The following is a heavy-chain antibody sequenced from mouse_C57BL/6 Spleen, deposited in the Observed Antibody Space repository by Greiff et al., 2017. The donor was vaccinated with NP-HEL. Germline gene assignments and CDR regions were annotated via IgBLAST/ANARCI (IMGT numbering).Heavy chain of an antibody. D-gene: IGHD1-1*01. V-gene: IGHV1-26*01. CDR2: INPNNGGT. Sequence: EVQLQQSGPELVKPGASVKISCKASGYTFTDYYMNWVKQSHGKSLEWIGDINPNNGGTSYNQKFKGKATLTVDKSSSTAYMELRSLTSEDSAVYYCARARKEGYYGSSYEGYYAMDYWGQGTSVTVSS. CDR1: GYTFTDYY. CDR3: ARARKEGYYGSSYEGYYAMDY. J-gene: IGHJ4*01.